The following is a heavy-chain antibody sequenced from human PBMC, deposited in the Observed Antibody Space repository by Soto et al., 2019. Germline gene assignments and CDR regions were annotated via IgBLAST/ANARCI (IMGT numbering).Heavy chain of an antibody. J-gene: IGHJ6*02. CDR1: GFSFSSYG. D-gene: IGHD2-8*01. V-gene: IGHV3-33*01. CDR3: ARALGYCTNGVWVCYYYGMDV. Sequence: PGGSLRLSCAASGFSFSSYGMHCVRQAPGKGLEWVAVIWYDGSNKYYADSVKGRFTISRDNSKNTLYLQMNSLRAEDTAVYYCARALGYCTNGVWVCYYYGMDVWGQGTTVTVSS. CDR2: IWYDGSNK.